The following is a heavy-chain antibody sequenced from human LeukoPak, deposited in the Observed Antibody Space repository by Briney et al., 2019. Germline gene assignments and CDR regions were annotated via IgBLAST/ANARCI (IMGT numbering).Heavy chain of an antibody. CDR1: GYTFTSYG. V-gene: IGHV1-18*01. J-gene: IGHJ4*02. CDR2: ISAYNGNT. CDR3: ARDQRYYYDSSGYSHFDY. Sequence: GASVKVSCKASGYTFTSYGISWVRQAPGQGLEWMGWISAYNGNTNYEQKLQGRVTMTTDTSTSTAYMELRSLRSDDTAVYYCARDQRYYYDSSGYSHFDYWGQGTLVTVSS. D-gene: IGHD3-22*01.